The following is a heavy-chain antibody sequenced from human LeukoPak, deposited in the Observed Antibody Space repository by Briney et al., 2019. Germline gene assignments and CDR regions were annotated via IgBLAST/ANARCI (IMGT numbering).Heavy chain of an antibody. Sequence: SQTLSLTCAISGDSVSSNSVTWNWIRQSPSRGLEWLGRTYYRSTWYNDYAVSVRGRITVNPDTSKNQFSLHLNSVTPEDTAVYYCARGPGDGYNLNWGQGTLVTVSS. CDR2: TYYRSTWYN. CDR1: GDSVSSNSVT. J-gene: IGHJ4*02. D-gene: IGHD5-24*01. V-gene: IGHV6-1*01. CDR3: ARGPGDGYNLN.